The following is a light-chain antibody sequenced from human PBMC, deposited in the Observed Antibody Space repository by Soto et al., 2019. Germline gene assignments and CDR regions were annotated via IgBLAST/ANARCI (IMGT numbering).Light chain of an antibody. Sequence: QSVLTQPPSASGTPGQRVTISCSGRSSNIENNYVFWYQQFPGTAPKLLIYRNNRRPSGVPDRFSGSKSGTSASLAISGLRSEDEADYYCAAWDDSLSGRVFGGGTQLTVL. CDR3: AAWDDSLSGRV. J-gene: IGLJ3*02. CDR1: SSNIENNY. CDR2: RNN. V-gene: IGLV1-47*01.